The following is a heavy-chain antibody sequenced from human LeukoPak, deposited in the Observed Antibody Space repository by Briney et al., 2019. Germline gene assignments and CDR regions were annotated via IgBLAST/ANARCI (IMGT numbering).Heavy chain of an antibody. V-gene: IGHV1-69*13. CDR2: IIPIFGTA. J-gene: IGHJ4*02. Sequence: ASVKVSCKASGGTFSSYAISWVRQAPGQGLEWMGGIIPIFGTANYAQKFQGRVTITADESTSTAYMELSSLRSEDTAVYYCASNIVVVPAATWWYFDYWGRGTLVTVSS. CDR3: ASNIVVVPAATWWYFDY. CDR1: GGTFSSYA. D-gene: IGHD2-2*01.